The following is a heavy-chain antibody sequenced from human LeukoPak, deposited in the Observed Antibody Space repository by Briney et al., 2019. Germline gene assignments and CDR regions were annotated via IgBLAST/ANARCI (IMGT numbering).Heavy chain of an antibody. CDR2: ISGSGGST. D-gene: IGHD3-22*01. CDR1: GFTFSSYA. V-gene: IGHV3-23*01. J-gene: IGHJ4*02. Sequence: GGSLRLSCAASGFTFSSYATSWVRQAPGKGREWVSAISGSGGSTYYADSVKGRFTISRDNSKNTLYLQMNSLRAEDTAVYYCAKDLPTIRDSSGYGGYFDYWGQGTLVTVSS. CDR3: AKDLPTIRDSSGYGGYFDY.